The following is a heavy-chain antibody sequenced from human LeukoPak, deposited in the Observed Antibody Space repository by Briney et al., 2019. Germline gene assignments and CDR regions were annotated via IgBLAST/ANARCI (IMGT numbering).Heavy chain of an antibody. V-gene: IGHV4-30-2*01. CDR2: IYHSGST. D-gene: IGHD3-10*01. J-gene: IGHJ5*02. Sequence: SQTPSLTCAVSGGSISSGGYSWSWIRQPPGKGLEWIGYIYHSGSTYYNPSLKSRVTISGDRSKNQFSLKLSSVTAADTAVYYCARGHYYGSGRSPNWFDPWGQGTLVTVSS. CDR1: GGSISSGGYS. CDR3: ARGHYYGSGRSPNWFDP.